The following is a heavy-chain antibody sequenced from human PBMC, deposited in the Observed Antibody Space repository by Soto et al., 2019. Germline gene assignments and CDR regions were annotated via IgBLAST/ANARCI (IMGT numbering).Heavy chain of an antibody. V-gene: IGHV3-23*01. Sequence: GGSLRLSCAASGFTFSSHTMAWVRQAPGKGLEWVSSISGSGGSPNYADSVQGRFTISRDNTRNTLPLVMNSLRAEDTATYYCTKARCVGDSCFVPDYWGHGTPVTVSS. CDR3: TKARCVGDSCFVPDY. D-gene: IGHD2-21*01. J-gene: IGHJ4*01. CDR1: GFTFSSHT. CDR2: ISGSGGSP.